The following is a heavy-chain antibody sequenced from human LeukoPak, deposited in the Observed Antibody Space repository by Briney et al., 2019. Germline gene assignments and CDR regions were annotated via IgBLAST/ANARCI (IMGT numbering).Heavy chain of an antibody. CDR1: GFSLSTSGMC. Sequence: SGPTLVNPTQTLTLTCTFSGFSLSTSGMCVSWIRQPPGKALEWLARIDWDDDKYYSTSLKTRLTISKDTSKNQVVLTMTDMDPVDTATYYCARTPTYYYDSSGFSWEHWGQGTLVTVSS. D-gene: IGHD3-22*01. V-gene: IGHV2-70*11. CDR2: IDWDDDK. J-gene: IGHJ1*01. CDR3: ARTPTYYYDSSGFSWEH.